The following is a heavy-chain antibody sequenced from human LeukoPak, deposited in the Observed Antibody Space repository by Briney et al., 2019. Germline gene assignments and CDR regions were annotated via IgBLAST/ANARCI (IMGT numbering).Heavy chain of an antibody. Sequence: PSETLSLTCAVSGGSISSSNWWSWVRQPPGKGLEWIGEIYHSGSTNYNPSLKSRVTISVDKSKNQFSLKLSSVTAADTAVYYCARAPGGIAAADTAPDYWGQGTLVTVSS. CDR2: IYHSGST. CDR3: ARAPGGIAAADTAPDY. V-gene: IGHV4-4*02. CDR1: GGSISSSNW. J-gene: IGHJ4*02. D-gene: IGHD6-13*01.